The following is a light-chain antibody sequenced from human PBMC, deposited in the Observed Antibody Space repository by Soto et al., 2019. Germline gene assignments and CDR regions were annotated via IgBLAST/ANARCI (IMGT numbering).Light chain of an antibody. CDR3: QSYDSSLSGGV. J-gene: IGLJ1*01. V-gene: IGLV1-40*01. CDR2: GNS. CDR1: SSNIGTGYN. Sequence: QSLLTQPPSVSGAPGQRVTISCTGSSSNIGTGYNIHWYQQVPGTAPKLLIYGNSNRPSGVPDRFSGSKSGTSASLAITGLQAEDEADYYCQSYDSSLSGGVFGTGTKLTVL.